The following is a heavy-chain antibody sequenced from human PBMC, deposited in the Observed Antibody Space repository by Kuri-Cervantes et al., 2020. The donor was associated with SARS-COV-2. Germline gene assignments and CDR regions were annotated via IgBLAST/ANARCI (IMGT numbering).Heavy chain of an antibody. D-gene: IGHD6-13*01. CDR3: AKAQGQQLARDAFDI. Sequence: GESLKISCAASGFTFDDYAMHWVRQAPGKGLEWVSAISGSGGSTYCADSVKGRFTISRDNSKNTLYLQMNSLRAEDTAVYYCAKAQGQQLARDAFDIWGQGTTVTVSS. V-gene: IGHV3-23*01. CDR2: ISGSGGST. J-gene: IGHJ3*02. CDR1: GFTFDDYA.